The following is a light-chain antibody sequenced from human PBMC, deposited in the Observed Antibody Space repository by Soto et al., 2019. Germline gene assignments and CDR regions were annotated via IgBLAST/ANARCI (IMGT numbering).Light chain of an antibody. CDR3: QQYGSSPRT. CDR2: GAS. CDR1: QSVSSYY. Sequence: EIVLTQSPGTLSLSPGERATLSCRASQSVSSYYLAWYQQKPGQAPSLLIYGASSRATGIPDRFSGSGSGTDFTLTISRLEPEDFAVYYCQQYGSSPRTFGQGTKVDI. V-gene: IGKV3-20*01. J-gene: IGKJ1*01.